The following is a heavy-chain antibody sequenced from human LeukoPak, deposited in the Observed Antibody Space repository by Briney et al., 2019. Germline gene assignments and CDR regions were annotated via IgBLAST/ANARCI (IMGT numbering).Heavy chain of an antibody. CDR3: ARVHYSGSYFSQNYFDY. D-gene: IGHD1-26*01. Sequence: ASVKVSCKASGYTFTSYAINWVRPAPGQGLEWMGSMNPNSGNKDYAQKFQGRVTITRDTSTSTAYMELSSLRSEDTAVYYCARVHYSGSYFSQNYFDYWGQGTLVTVSS. V-gene: IGHV1-8*01. J-gene: IGHJ4*02. CDR1: GYTFTSYA. CDR2: MNPNSGNK.